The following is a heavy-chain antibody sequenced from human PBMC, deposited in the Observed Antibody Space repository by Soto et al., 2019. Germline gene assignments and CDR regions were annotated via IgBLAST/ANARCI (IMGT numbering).Heavy chain of an antibody. CDR3: ARIIMVRGVSIDYYFDF. CDR1: GGSISSSSYY. Sequence: SETLSLTCSVSGGSISSSSYYWGWIRQPPGKGLEWIGSIYYSGSTYYNPSLKSRVTISVDTSQNQFFLKLSSVTAADTAVYYCARIIMVRGVSIDYYFDFWGQGTLVTVSS. CDR2: IYYSGST. J-gene: IGHJ4*02. D-gene: IGHD3-10*01. V-gene: IGHV4-39*01.